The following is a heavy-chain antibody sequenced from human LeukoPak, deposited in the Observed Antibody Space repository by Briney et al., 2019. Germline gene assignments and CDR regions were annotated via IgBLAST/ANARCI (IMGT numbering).Heavy chain of an antibody. V-gene: IGHV4-59*08. D-gene: IGHD6-13*01. J-gene: IGHJ6*02. CDR2: IYYSGST. CDR3: ARHPPPLNPYSSSWSLDYYYYYGMDV. Sequence: PSETLSLTCTVSGGSISSYYWSWIRQPPGKGLEWIGYIYYSGSTNYNPSLKSRVTISVDTSKNQFSLKLSSVTAADTAVYYCARHPPPLNPYSSSWSLDYYYYYGMDVWGQGTTVTVSS. CDR1: GGSISSYY.